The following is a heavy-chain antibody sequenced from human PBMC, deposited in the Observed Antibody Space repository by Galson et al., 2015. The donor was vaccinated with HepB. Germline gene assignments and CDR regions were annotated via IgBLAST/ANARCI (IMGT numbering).Heavy chain of an antibody. Sequence: SLRLSCAASGFRFNIYGMHWVRQAPRKGLEHVSYISSNGASTYYADSVKGRFTISRDNSNNMLYLQMNNLRVEDTAVYYCARGTTSIDYWGQGTQVSVSS. CDR2: ISSNGAST. CDR3: ARGTTSIDY. CDR1: GFRFNIYG. D-gene: IGHD1-1*01. J-gene: IGHJ4*02. V-gene: IGHV3-64*04.